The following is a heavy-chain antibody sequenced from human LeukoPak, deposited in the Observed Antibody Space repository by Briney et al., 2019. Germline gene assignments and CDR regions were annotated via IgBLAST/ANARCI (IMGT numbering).Heavy chain of an antibody. CDR1: GFSLSTSGMC. J-gene: IGHJ3*02. CDR2: IDWDDDK. D-gene: IGHD5-24*01. Sequence: ESGPTLVNPTHTLTLTCTFSGFSLSTSGMCVSWIRQPPGKALEWLARIDWDDDKYYSTSLKTRLTISKDTSKNQAVLTMTNMDPVDTATYYCARIREMATIAGGAFDIWGQGTMVTVSS. V-gene: IGHV2-70*11. CDR3: ARIREMATIAGGAFDI.